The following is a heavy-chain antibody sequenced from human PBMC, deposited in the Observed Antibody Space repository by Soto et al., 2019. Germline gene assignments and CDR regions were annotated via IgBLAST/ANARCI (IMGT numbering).Heavy chain of an antibody. CDR2: FDPKDGKV. CDR3: ATVRGVGRYWFDT. J-gene: IGHJ5*02. Sequence: ASVKVSCKASGYTFTSYGISWVRQAPGQGLEWMGGFDPKDGKVVYAQTLAARVTMTEETATDTVYMELESLTSEDTAVYHCATVRGVGRYWFDTWGPGILVTVSS. CDR1: GYTFTSYG. V-gene: IGHV1-18*01. D-gene: IGHD2-8*02.